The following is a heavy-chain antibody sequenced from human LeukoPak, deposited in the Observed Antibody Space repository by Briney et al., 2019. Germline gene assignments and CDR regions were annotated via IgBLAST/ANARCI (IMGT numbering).Heavy chain of an antibody. V-gene: IGHV3-7*01. J-gene: IGHJ4*02. D-gene: IGHD1-26*01. Sequence: SVKGSCVASGVTFINYWMTWVRQVPGKGLEWVANINRAGIKSYYVDSVKGRFTISRDNAENSLYLQMDSLRVDDTAVYYCARVGTWELQRVFDNWGQGTLVTVSS. CDR2: INRAGIKS. CDR1: GVTFINYW. CDR3: ARVGTWELQRVFDN.